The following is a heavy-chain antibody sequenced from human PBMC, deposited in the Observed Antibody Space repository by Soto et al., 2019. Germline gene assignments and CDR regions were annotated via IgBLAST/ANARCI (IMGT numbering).Heavy chain of an antibody. CDR1: GGSFRNFY. D-gene: IGHD2-21*02. J-gene: IGHJ3*01. CDR2: ISHSGDT. CDR3: ARGIFVTKGDCGGDAYDF. Sequence: QVQLQQWGVGLLKPSETLSLTSAVYGGSFRNFYWSWIRQPPGKGLEWIGEISHSGDTKYNPSLKVRVTMSVDTSKNQFSLRLSSVSAADTALYYCARGIFVTKGDCGGDAYDFWGQGTMVTVSS. V-gene: IGHV4-34*01.